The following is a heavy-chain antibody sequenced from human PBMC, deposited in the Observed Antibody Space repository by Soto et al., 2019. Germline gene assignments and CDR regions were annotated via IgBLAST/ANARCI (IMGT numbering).Heavy chain of an antibody. CDR2: IYHTEST. Sequence: LSLTCAVSGHSISSGFYYWGWVRQPPGKGLEWIGSIYHTESTYYNPSLKSRVTMTTDTSTSTAYMELRNLRSDDTAVYFCARGHGYLDHWGQGSLVTVSS. J-gene: IGHJ4*02. CDR1: GHSISSGFYY. CDR3: ARGHGYLDH. V-gene: IGHV4-38-2*01.